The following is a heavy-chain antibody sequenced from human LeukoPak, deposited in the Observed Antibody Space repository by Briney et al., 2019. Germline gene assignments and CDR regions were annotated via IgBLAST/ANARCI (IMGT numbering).Heavy chain of an antibody. D-gene: IGHD6-19*01. J-gene: IGHJ4*02. CDR2: IYYSGST. Sequence: SETLSLTCPVSGGSISSSSYYWGWIRQPPGKGLEWIGSIYYSGSTYYNPSLKSRVTISVDTSKNQFSLKLSSVTAADTAVYYCARRFGSGWFPRGFDYWGQGTLVTVSS. CDR3: ARRFGSGWFPRGFDY. V-gene: IGHV4-39*01. CDR1: GGSISSSSYY.